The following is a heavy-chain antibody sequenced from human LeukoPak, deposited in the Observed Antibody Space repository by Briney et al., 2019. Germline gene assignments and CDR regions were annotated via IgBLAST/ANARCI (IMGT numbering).Heavy chain of an antibody. J-gene: IGHJ4*02. Sequence: PGGSLRLSCAASGFTFSDYYMSWIRQAPGKGLEWVSYISSSGSTIYYADSVKGRFTISRDNAKNSLYLQMNSLRAEDTVVYYCAREDIVGATVDYWGQGTLVTVSS. CDR1: GFTFSDYY. D-gene: IGHD1-26*01. V-gene: IGHV3-11*01. CDR3: AREDIVGATVDY. CDR2: ISSSGSTI.